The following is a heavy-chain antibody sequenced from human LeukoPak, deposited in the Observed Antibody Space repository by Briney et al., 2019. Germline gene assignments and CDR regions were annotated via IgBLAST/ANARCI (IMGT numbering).Heavy chain of an antibody. J-gene: IGHJ3*02. CDR3: AYIVVVPAAPIDAFDI. CDR1: GFTFSSYS. Sequence: GGSLRLSCAASGFTFSSYSMNWVRQAPGKGLEWVSSISSSSSYIYYADSVKGRFTISRDNAKNSLYLQMNSLRAEDTAVYYCAYIVVVPAAPIDAFDIWGQGTMVTVSS. V-gene: IGHV3-21*01. D-gene: IGHD2-2*01. CDR2: ISSSSSYI.